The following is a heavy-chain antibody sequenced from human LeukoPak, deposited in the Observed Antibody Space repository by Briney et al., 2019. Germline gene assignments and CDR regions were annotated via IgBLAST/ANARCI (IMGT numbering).Heavy chain of an antibody. V-gene: IGHV1-46*01. Sequence: APVKVSCKASGYTFISYYIHWVRQAPGQGLEWMGLINPSGGTTSYTQKFQGRVTVTTDTSTSTVYMELSSLRSEDTAIYYCARELGSSWAYFDYWGQGTLVTVSS. CDR2: INPSGGTT. CDR3: ARELGSSWAYFDY. D-gene: IGHD3-3*01. J-gene: IGHJ4*02. CDR1: GYTFISYY.